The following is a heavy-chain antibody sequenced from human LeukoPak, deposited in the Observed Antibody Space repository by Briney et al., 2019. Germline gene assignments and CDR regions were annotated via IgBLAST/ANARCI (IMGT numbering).Heavy chain of an antibody. Sequence: PGGSLRLSCAASGFTFSSYGMHWVRQAPGKGLEWVAVIWYDGSNKYYADSVKGRFTISRDNSKNTLYLQMNSLRAEDTAVYYCAREGPANWGQPVYFDYWGQGTLVTVSS. D-gene: IGHD7-27*01. CDR2: IWYDGSNK. CDR1: GFTFSSYG. V-gene: IGHV3-33*01. J-gene: IGHJ4*02. CDR3: AREGPANWGQPVYFDY.